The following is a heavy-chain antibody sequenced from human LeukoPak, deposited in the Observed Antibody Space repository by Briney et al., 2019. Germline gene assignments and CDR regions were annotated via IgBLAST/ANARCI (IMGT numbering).Heavy chain of an antibody. Sequence: GGSLRLSCAASGFTFSSYAMSWVRQAPGKGLEWVSAISDSGGSTYYADSVKGRFTISRDNSKNTLYLQMNSLRAEDTAVYYCAKDRGGNSGSAEYFQHWGQGTLVTVSS. CDR1: GFTFSSYA. V-gene: IGHV3-23*01. CDR2: ISDSGGST. D-gene: IGHD4-23*01. CDR3: AKDRGGNSGSAEYFQH. J-gene: IGHJ1*01.